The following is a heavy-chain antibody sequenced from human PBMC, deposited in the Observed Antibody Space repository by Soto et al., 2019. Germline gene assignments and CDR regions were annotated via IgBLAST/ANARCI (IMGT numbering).Heavy chain of an antibody. D-gene: IGHD3-16*01. CDR2: ISGSDGIT. J-gene: IGHJ4*02. CDR1: GFTFSSYA. V-gene: IGHV3-23*01. CDR3: AKGFHIKFGTILPPWYFDY. Sequence: EVQLLESGGGLIQPGGSLRLSCAASGFTFSSYAMNWVRQAPGKGLEWVSSISGSDGITYYGDSVKGRFTISRDNSKNTLYLQMNSLRADDTAVYFCAKGFHIKFGTILPPWYFDYWGQGTLVTVSS.